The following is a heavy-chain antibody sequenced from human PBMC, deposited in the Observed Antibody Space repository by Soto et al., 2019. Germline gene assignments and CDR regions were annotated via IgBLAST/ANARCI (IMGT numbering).Heavy chain of an antibody. V-gene: IGHV1-69*13. CDR2: IIPMFGSA. CDR1: GGSFRSYA. J-gene: IGHJ6*01. D-gene: IGHD2-8*01. Sequence: SVKVSCKASGGSFRSYAFSWVRQAPGQGLEWMGGIIPMFGSANYAQKFLGRLTFSADESSSTVYMEISGLTPEDTGFFFCAVSVSVDVVHYYHSMDVWG. CDR3: AVSVSVDVVHYYHSMDV.